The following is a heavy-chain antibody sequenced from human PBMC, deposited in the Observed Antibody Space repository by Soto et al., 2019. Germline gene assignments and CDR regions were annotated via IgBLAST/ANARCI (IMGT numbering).Heavy chain of an antibody. J-gene: IGHJ4*02. CDR2: INHSGST. Sequence: SETLSLTCAVYGGSFSGYYWSWIRQPPGKGLEWIGEINHSGSTNYNPSLKSRVTISVDTSKNQFSLKLSSVTAADTAVYYCARGLGYYDSSGYYPFDYWGQGTLVTVSS. V-gene: IGHV4-34*01. D-gene: IGHD3-22*01. CDR3: ARGLGYYDSSGYYPFDY. CDR1: GGSFSGYY.